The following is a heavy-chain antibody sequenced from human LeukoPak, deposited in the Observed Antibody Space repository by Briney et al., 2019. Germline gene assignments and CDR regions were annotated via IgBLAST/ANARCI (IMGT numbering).Heavy chain of an antibody. CDR3: AKDLDY. V-gene: IGHV3-30*18. J-gene: IGHJ4*02. CDR1: GFTFSSYG. Sequence: GGSLILSCAASGFTFSSYGMHWVRQAPGKGLEWVAVISYDGSNKYYADSVKGRFTISRDNSKNTLYLQMNSLRAEDTAVYYCAKDLDYWGQGTLVTVSS. CDR2: ISYDGSNK.